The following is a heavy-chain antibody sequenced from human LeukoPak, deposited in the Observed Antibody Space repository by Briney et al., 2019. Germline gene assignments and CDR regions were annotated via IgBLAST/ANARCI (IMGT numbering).Heavy chain of an antibody. J-gene: IGHJ4*02. CDR2: IYYSGST. D-gene: IGHD1-26*01. CDR3: ARDVSYSGSSLGFDY. V-gene: IGHV4-59*01. Sequence: SETLSLTCTVSGGSISSYYWSWIRQPPGKGLEWIGYIYYSGSTNYNPSLKSRVTISVDTSKNQFSLKLSSVTAADTAVYYCARDVSYSGSSLGFDYWGQGTLVTASS. CDR1: GGSISSYY.